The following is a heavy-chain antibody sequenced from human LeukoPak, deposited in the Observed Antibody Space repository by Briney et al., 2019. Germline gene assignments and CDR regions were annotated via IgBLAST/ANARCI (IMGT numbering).Heavy chain of an antibody. CDR3: ARHRGYTYGRTFDY. CDR2: IYSRGRS. V-gene: IGHV4-38-2*01. D-gene: IGHD5-18*01. CDR1: GYSIISDYY. J-gene: IGHJ4*02. Sequence: SETLSLTCAVSGYSIISDYYWSWIRQPPGKGLEWIGYIYSRGRSSYNPSLRSRVTISVDTSQNQFSLKLTSVTAADTAFYFCARHRGYTYGRTFDYWGQGTLVTVSS.